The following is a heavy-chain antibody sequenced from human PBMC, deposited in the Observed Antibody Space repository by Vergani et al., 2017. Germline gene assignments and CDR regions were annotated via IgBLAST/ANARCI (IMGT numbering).Heavy chain of an antibody. V-gene: IGHV3-23*01. J-gene: IGHJ4*02. CDR1: GFTFSSYA. CDR3: AKDLNDYVWGSYPV. CDR2: ISGSGGST. D-gene: IGHD3-16*01. Sequence: VQLLESGGGLVQPGGSLRLSCTASGFTFSSYAMSWVRQAPGKGLEWVSTISGSGGSTYYADSVKGRFTISRDNSKNTLYLQMNSLRAEDTAVYYCAKDLNDYVWGSYPVWGQGTLVTVSS.